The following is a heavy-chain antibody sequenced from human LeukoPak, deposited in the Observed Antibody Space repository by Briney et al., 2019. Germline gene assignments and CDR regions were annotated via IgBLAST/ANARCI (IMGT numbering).Heavy chain of an antibody. D-gene: IGHD2-2*01. Sequence: GGSLRLSCAASGFTFSSYWMHWVRQAPGKGLVWVSRINTDGSSTSYADSVKGRFTISRDNSKNTLYLQMNSLRAEDTAVYYCAKRRSAAADYSLDYWGQGTLVTVSS. CDR1: GFTFSSYW. J-gene: IGHJ4*02. CDR3: AKRRSAAADYSLDY. V-gene: IGHV3-74*01. CDR2: INTDGSST.